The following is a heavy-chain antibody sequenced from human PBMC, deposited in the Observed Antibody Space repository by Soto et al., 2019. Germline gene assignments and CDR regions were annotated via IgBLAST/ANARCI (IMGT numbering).Heavy chain of an antibody. D-gene: IGHD3-16*01. CDR2: IYYSGST. CDR3: ARVWGYAFDY. J-gene: IGHJ4*02. CDR1: GGSISSNY. V-gene: IGHV4-59*01. Sequence: QVQLQESGPGLVKPSETLSLTCTVSGGSISSNYWSWIRQHPGKGLEWIGYIYYSGSTNYNPSLKSRVTISVDTSKNQFSLKLSSVPGADTAVYYCARVWGYAFDYWGQGTLVSVSS.